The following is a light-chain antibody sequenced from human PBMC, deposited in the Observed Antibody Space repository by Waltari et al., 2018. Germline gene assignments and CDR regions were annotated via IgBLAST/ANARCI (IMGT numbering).Light chain of an antibody. CDR2: VNSDGSH. Sequence: QLVLTQSPSASDSLVASIKLTCTLSSGHRSNVIAWLQQQPEKGPRFLMKVNSDGSHGKGDEIPDRFSGSSSGSERYLSISNLQSEDEADYFCQTGGHGTWVFGGGTKLTVL. CDR1: SGHRSNV. J-gene: IGLJ3*02. CDR3: QTGGHGTWV. V-gene: IGLV4-69*01.